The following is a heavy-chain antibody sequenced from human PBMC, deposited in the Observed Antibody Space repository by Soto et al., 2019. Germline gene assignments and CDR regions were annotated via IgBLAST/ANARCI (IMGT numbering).Heavy chain of an antibody. V-gene: IGHV3-23*01. Sequence: GGSLRLSCAASGFTFSSYAMSWVRQAPGKWLEWVSAISGSGGSTYYADSVKGRFTISRDNSKNTLYLQMNSLRAEDTAVYYCAKDQRGYCTNGVCYTFDYWGQGXLVTVYS. D-gene: IGHD2-8*01. J-gene: IGHJ4*02. CDR3: AKDQRGYCTNGVCYTFDY. CDR2: ISGSGGST. CDR1: GFTFSSYA.